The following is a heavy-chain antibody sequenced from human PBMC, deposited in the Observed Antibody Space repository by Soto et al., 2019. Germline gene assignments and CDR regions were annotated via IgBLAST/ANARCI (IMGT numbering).Heavy chain of an antibody. D-gene: IGHD1-1*01. J-gene: IGHJ5*02. CDR3: ARVWNLNWFDP. CDR1: GYTFSGYY. Sequence: ASVKVSCKASGYTFSGYYMHWVRQAPGQGLEWMGWMNPNSGNTNYAQKFQGRVTMTRNTSISTAYMELSSLRSEDTAVYYCARVWNLNWFDPWGQGTLVTVSS. CDR2: MNPNSGNT. V-gene: IGHV1-8*02.